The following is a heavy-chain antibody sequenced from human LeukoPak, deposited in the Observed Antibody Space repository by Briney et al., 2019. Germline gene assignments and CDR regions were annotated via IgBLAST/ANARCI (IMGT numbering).Heavy chain of an antibody. V-gene: IGHV4-34*01. Sequence: TETLSLTCAVYGGSFSGYYWSWIRQPPGKGLEWLGKINHSGSTNYNPSLKSRVTISVDTSKNQFSLKLSSVTAADTAVYYCAREVEMATITPFDYWGQGTLVTVSS. CDR1: GGSFSGYY. D-gene: IGHD5-24*01. CDR2: INHSGST. CDR3: AREVEMATITPFDY. J-gene: IGHJ4*02.